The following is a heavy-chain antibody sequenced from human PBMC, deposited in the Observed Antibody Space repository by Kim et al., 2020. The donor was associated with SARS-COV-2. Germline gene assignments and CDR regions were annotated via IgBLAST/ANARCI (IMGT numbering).Heavy chain of an antibody. CDR1: GFTFSSYG. CDR2: IWYDGNNK. V-gene: IGHV3-33*06. Sequence: GGSLRLSCAASGFTFSSYGMHWVRQAPGKGLEWVAVIWYDGNNKYYADSVKGRFTISRDNSKNTLYLQMNSRRAEDTAGYYCAKDRKGMDVWGQGTTVTVS. J-gene: IGHJ6*02. CDR3: AKDRKGMDV.